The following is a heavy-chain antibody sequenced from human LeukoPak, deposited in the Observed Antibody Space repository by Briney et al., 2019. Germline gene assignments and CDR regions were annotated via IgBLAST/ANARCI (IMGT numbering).Heavy chain of an antibody. CDR3: ARPYYYDSRIDP. Sequence: KPSQTLSLTCTVSGGSISSGDYYWSWIRQPQRKGLEWIAYMYYSGSTYYNPSLKSRVTMSADTSKNQLSLKLSSVTAADTAVYYCARPYYYDSRIDPWGQGILVTVSS. J-gene: IGHJ5*02. CDR2: MYYSGST. D-gene: IGHD3-22*01. CDR1: GGSISSGDYY. V-gene: IGHV4-30-4*01.